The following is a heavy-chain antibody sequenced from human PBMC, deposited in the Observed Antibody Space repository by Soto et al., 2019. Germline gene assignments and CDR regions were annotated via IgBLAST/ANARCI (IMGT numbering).Heavy chain of an antibody. Sequence: SETLSLTCTVSGDSIVSGTHYWIWIRQPPGKGLEWIGYIHYSGSTTYNPSLKSRVTISVDTSKNQFSLKLSSVTAADTALYYCARGVSNWYGYIQHWGQGTLVTVSS. J-gene: IGHJ1*01. V-gene: IGHV4-61*01. CDR3: ARGVSNWYGYIQH. CDR1: GDSIVSGTHY. D-gene: IGHD6-13*01. CDR2: IHYSGST.